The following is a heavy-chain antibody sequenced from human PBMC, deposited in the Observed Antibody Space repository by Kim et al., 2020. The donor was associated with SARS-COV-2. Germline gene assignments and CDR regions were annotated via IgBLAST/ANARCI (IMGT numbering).Heavy chain of an antibody. J-gene: IGHJ4*02. CDR2: ISWNSGRI. V-gene: IGHV3-9*01. CDR1: GFTFDDYA. CDR3: TIGDSQGKLLWFREKGSY. Sequence: GGSLRLSCAASGFTFDDYAMHWVRQAPGKGLEWVSGISWNSGRIGYADSVKGRFTISRDNAKNSLYLQMNSLRAEDTALYYCTIGDSQGKLLWFREKGSYWGQGTLVTVSS. D-gene: IGHD3-10*01.